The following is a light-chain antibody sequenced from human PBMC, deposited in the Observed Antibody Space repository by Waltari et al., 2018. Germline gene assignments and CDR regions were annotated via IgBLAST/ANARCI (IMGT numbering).Light chain of an antibody. CDR3: QTGGHGTWV. CDR1: SWHSSNV. J-gene: IGLJ3*02. V-gene: IGLV4-69*01. CDR2: VNSDGSH. Sequence: QLVLTQSPSASASLGASVKLTCTLSSWHSSNVIPRLQQQPEKGPRYLMKVNSDGSHNKGDEIPDRFSGSSSGAERYLTISSLQSEDEADYYCQTGGHGTWVFGGGTKLTVL.